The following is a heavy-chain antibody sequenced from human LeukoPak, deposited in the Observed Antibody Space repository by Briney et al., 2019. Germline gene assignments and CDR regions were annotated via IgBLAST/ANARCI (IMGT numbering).Heavy chain of an antibody. V-gene: IGHV3-48*04. CDR3: ARNGYNWAYDY. CDR1: GFTFSSYT. CDR2: ISSSSTSI. J-gene: IGHJ4*02. Sequence: GGSLRLSCAASGFTFSSYTMNWVRQAPGKGLELVSYISSSSTSIYYADFVKDRFTISRDNAKNSLYLQMSSLRAEDTAVYYCARNGYNWAYDYWGQGTLVTVSS. D-gene: IGHD5-24*01.